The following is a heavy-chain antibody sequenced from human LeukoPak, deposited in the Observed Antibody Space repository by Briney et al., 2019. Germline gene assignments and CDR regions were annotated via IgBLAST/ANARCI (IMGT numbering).Heavy chain of an antibody. J-gene: IGHJ4*02. Sequence: ASVKVSCKASGYTFTGYYMHWVRQAPGQGLEWMGWINPNSGGINYAQKFQGRVTMTRDTSISTAYMELSRLRSDDTAVYYCARGSYSSSWYFGGAFDYWGQGTLVIVSS. CDR2: INPNSGGI. V-gene: IGHV1-2*02. D-gene: IGHD6-13*01. CDR1: GYTFTGYY. CDR3: ARGSYSSSWYFGGAFDY.